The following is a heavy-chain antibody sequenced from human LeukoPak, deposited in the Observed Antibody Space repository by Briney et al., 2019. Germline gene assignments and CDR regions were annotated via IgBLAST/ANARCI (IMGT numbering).Heavy chain of an antibody. CDR3: TRPGGATPAYYYMDV. CDR2: IRSKANSYAT. J-gene: IGHJ6*03. Sequence: PGGSLRLSCAASGFTFSGSAMHWVRQASGKGLEWVGRIRSKANSYATAYAASVKGRFTISRDDSKNTAYLQMNSLKTEDTAVNYCTRPGGATPAYYYMDVWGKGTTVTISS. V-gene: IGHV3-73*01. D-gene: IGHD1-26*01. CDR1: GFTFSGSA.